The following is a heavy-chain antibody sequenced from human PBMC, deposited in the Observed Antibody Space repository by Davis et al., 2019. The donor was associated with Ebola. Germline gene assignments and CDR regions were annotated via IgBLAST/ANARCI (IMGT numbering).Heavy chain of an antibody. V-gene: IGHV3-21*01. CDR1: GFTFSDYS. D-gene: IGHD5-18*01. Sequence: GESLETSCAASGFTFSDYSMNWVRQPPGKGLEWVSSISDWSAYTNYADSVKGRFTISRDNAKNSLYLQMNSLRAEDTAVYYCARDIVDAAICGMDVWGQGTTVTVSS. CDR3: ARDIVDAAICGMDV. J-gene: IGHJ6*02. CDR2: ISDWSAYT.